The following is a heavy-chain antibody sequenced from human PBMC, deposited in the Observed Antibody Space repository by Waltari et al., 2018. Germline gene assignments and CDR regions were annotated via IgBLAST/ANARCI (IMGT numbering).Heavy chain of an antibody. D-gene: IGHD3-22*01. CDR2: INANSDTT. CDR3: AKGPWTTSYDSSASFDY. V-gene: IGHV3-23*01. Sequence: EEQLLESGGGLGQPGGSLRLSCAPSGLTFSNSPMSWVRQAPGKGLEWVSGINANSDTTYYADSVKGRFAISRDNSKNTMSLQMNSLRGEDTAVYYCAKGPWTTSYDSSASFDYWGQGTLVTVSS. J-gene: IGHJ4*02. CDR1: GLTFSNSP.